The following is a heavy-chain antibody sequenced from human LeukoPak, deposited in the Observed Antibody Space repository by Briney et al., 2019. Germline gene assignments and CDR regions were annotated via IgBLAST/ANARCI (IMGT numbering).Heavy chain of an antibody. CDR3: ARESTSLNDGYSSGWHNWFDP. V-gene: IGHV4-59*01. D-gene: IGHD6-19*01. J-gene: IGHJ5*02. CDR1: GGSISSYY. Sequence: PSETLSLTCTVSGGSISSYYWSWIRQPPGKGLEWIGYIYYSGSTNYNPPLKSRVTISVDTSKNQFSLKLSSVTAADTAVYYWARESTSLNDGYSSGWHNWFDPWGQGTLVTVSS. CDR2: IYYSGST.